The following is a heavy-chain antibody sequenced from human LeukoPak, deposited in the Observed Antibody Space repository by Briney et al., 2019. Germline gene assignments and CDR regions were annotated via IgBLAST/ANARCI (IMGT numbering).Heavy chain of an antibody. V-gene: IGHV4-34*01. CDR2: INHSGST. D-gene: IGHD1-1*01. J-gene: IGHJ6*03. CDR1: GGSFSGYY. CDR3: ARHVVIQLEHLIYYYCMDV. Sequence: SETLSLTCAVYGGSFSGYYWSWIRQPPGKGLEWIGEINHSGSTNYNPSLKSRVTISVDTSKNQFSLKLSSVTAADTAVYYCARHVVIQLEHLIYYYCMDVWGKGTTVTISS.